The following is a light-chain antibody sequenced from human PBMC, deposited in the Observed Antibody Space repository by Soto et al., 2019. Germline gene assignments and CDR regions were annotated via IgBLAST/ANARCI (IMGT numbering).Light chain of an antibody. CDR3: QQYKSYSLT. J-gene: IGKJ4*01. Sequence: DIQMTQSPSTLSASIGDRVTITCRASQSISSWLAWYQQKPGKAPKLLIYKASSLESGVPSRFSGSGSGTDFTLAISSLQADDFATDYCQQYKSYSLTFGGGTKVEIK. CDR2: KAS. V-gene: IGKV1-5*03. CDR1: QSISSW.